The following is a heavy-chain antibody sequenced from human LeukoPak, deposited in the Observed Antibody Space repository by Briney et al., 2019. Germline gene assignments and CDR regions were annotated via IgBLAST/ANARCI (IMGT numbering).Heavy chain of an antibody. V-gene: IGHV1-69*13. CDR2: IIPIFGTA. Sequence: SVKVSCKASGGTFSSYAINWVRQAPGQGLEWMGGIIPIFGTANYAQKFQGRVTITAVESMSTAYMQLSSLRSEDTAVYYCARGWLAETTVVTPYNYWGQGTLVTVSS. J-gene: IGHJ4*02. D-gene: IGHD4-23*01. CDR1: GGTFSSYA. CDR3: ARGWLAETTVVTPYNY.